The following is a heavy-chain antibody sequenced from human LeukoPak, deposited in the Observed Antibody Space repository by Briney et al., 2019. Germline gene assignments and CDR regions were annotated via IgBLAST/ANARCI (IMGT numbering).Heavy chain of an antibody. CDR3: ARSDYHNSGSHTVFDAFDI. CDR2: IDDSGNT. D-gene: IGHD3-10*01. Sequence: SETLSLTCTVSGGSISRYYWSWIRRPPGKGLEWFAYIDDSGNTNYNPSLKSQVTISVDKSKNQFSLKLSFVTAADTAMYYCARSDYHNSGSHTVFDAFDIWGQGTRVTVSS. CDR1: GGSISRYY. J-gene: IGHJ3*02. V-gene: IGHV4-59*01.